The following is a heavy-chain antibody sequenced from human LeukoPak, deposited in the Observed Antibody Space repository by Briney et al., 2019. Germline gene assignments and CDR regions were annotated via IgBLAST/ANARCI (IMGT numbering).Heavy chain of an antibody. CDR2: IGMAGDT. Sequence: GGSLRLSRAASGFTFSNYDMHWVRQSTGGGLEWVSSIGMAGDTQYAGSVKGRFSISREDAKNSLYLQMNNLRVGDTAVYYCVRDGGNAKDDAFDFWGQGTMVTVSS. CDR1: GFTFSNYD. J-gene: IGHJ3*01. CDR3: VRDGGNAKDDAFDF. D-gene: IGHD4-23*01. V-gene: IGHV3-13*01.